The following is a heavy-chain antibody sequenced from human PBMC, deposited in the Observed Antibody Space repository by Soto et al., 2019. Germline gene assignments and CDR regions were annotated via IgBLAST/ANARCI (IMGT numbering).Heavy chain of an antibody. D-gene: IGHD3-3*01. V-gene: IGHV1-69*01. Sequence: QVQLVQSGAEVRKPGSSGKVSGRASEGTLKRFPITWGQQAPGQGLEWRGGIIPIFGIGNDAQRFQGRVTITADESTGTAYMELSSLRSEDTGVYYCARSAITLFGVVSIPPHYYSEMDVWGQGTTVTVSS. CDR2: IIPIFGIG. J-gene: IGHJ6*02. CDR1: EGTLKRFP. CDR3: ARSAITLFGVVSIPPHYYSEMDV.